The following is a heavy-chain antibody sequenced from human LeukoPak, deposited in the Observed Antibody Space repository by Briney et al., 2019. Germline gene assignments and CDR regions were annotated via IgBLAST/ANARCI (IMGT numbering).Heavy chain of an antibody. CDR2: IYSGGST. Sequence: GGSLRLSCAASGFTVSSNYMSWVRQAPGKGLEWVSVIYSGGSTYYADSVKGRFTISRDNSKNTLYLQMNSLRAEDTAVYYCARDRSDFTPFYYYYYMDVWGKGTTVTVSS. D-gene: IGHD3-3*01. V-gene: IGHV3-66*02. CDR3: ARDRSDFTPFYYYYYMDV. CDR1: GFTVSSNY. J-gene: IGHJ6*03.